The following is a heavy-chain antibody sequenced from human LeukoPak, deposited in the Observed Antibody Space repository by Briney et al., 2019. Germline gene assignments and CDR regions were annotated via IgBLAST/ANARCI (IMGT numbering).Heavy chain of an antibody. CDR2: IKRKGARETI. Sequence: VGSPRLSCAASGFPLTIACTSWVRRAPGKGLVWVGRIKRKGARETIDNAAPVKSTFTMSRDDTRATLYLQINSLKAEDTAVYYSTTDLGLTMTREVIVYWGQEALVTASS. D-gene: IGHD3-10*01. CDR3: TTDLGLTMTREVIVY. CDR1: GFPLTIAC. V-gene: IGHV3-15*01. J-gene: IGHJ4*02.